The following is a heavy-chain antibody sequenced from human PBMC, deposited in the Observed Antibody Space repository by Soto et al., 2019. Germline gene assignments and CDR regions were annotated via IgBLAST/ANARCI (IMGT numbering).Heavy chain of an antibody. CDR2: IYYSGST. V-gene: IGHV4-59*08. CDR3: ARHGVGYYYYYYMDV. D-gene: IGHD1-26*01. Sequence: SETLSLTCTVSGGSISSYYWSWIRQPPGKGLEWIGYIYYSGSTNYNPSLKSRVTISVDTSKNQFSLKLSSVTAADTAVYYCARHGVGYYYYYYMDVWGKGTTLTASS. CDR1: GGSISSYY. J-gene: IGHJ6*03.